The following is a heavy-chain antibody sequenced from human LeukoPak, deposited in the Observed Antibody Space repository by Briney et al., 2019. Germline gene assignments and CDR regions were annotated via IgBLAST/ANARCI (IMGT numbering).Heavy chain of an antibody. Sequence: PSETLSLTCAVSGGSISSSNWWSWVRPPPGRGLEWIGEIYHSGSTNYNPSLKSRVTISVDKSKNQFSLKLSSVTAADTAVYYCARLNDIVVVPAAIFGWFDPWGQGTLVTVSS. V-gene: IGHV4-4*02. J-gene: IGHJ5*02. CDR3: ARLNDIVVVPAAIFGWFDP. CDR2: IYHSGST. CDR1: GGSISSSNW. D-gene: IGHD2-2*02.